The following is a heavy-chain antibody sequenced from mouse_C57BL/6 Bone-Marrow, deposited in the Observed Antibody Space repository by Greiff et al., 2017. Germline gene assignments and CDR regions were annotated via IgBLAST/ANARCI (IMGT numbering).Heavy chain of an antibody. V-gene: IGHV1-69*01. CDR1: GYTFTSYW. J-gene: IGHJ2*01. D-gene: IGHD3-1*01. Sequence: QVQLQQPWAELVMPGASVQLSCKASGYTFTSYWMHWVKQWTGQGLEWIGEIDPYDSHPNYNQMFAGKSTLTVDKSSSTAYMQLISLTAEDAAVYYCASSSGYPDYWGQGTTRAGSS. CDR3: ASSSGYPDY. CDR2: IDPYDSHP.